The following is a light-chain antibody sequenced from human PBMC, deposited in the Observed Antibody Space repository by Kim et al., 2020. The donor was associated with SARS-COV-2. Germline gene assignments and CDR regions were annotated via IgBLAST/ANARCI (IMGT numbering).Light chain of an antibody. CDR3: KHYSTAPLT. J-gene: IGKJ1*01. CDR2: DAS. CDR1: W. Sequence: WLAWYQPKPGQAAQLLIYDASSMAGGVPPRCSGGGSGTEFTLTITTLQPDDSATYYSKHYSTAPLTFGQWTQV. V-gene: IGKV1-5*01.